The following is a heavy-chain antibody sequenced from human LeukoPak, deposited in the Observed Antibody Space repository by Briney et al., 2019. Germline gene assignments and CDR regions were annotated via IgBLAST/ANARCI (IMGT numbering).Heavy chain of an antibody. CDR2: INSDGSST. V-gene: IGHV3-74*01. D-gene: IGHD3-22*01. CDR3: AREPRGAAGIYYYDSSGYPTLK. J-gene: IGHJ4*02. Sequence: PGGSLRLSCTVCGFTVSSNSWSWVRQAPGKGLEWVSRINSDGSSTSYADSVKGRFTISRDNAKNTLYLQMNSLRAEDTAVYYCAREPRGAAGIYYYDSSGYPTLKWGQGTLVTVSS. CDR1: GFTVSSNS.